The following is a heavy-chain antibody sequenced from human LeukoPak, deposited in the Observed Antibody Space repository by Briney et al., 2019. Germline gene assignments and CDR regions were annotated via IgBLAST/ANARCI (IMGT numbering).Heavy chain of an antibody. Sequence: PSETLSLNCAVYGGSFSGYYWSWIRQPPGKGLEWIGEINHSGSTNYNPSLKSRVTISVDTSKNQFSLKLRSVTAADTAVYYCANGGYCSSTSCYPNWFDPWGQGTLVTVSS. V-gene: IGHV4-34*01. CDR2: INHSGST. CDR1: GGSFSGYY. J-gene: IGHJ5*02. D-gene: IGHD2-2*01. CDR3: ANGGYCSSTSCYPNWFDP.